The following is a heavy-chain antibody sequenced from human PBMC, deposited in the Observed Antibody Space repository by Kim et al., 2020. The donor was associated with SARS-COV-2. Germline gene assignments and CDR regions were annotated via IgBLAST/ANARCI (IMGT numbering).Heavy chain of an antibody. CDR3: ARLFLGYYDFWSGYGTNDY. CDR2: IYYSGST. D-gene: IGHD3-3*01. CDR1: GGSISSSSYY. Sequence: SETLSLTCTVSGGSISSSSYYWGWIRQPPGKGLEWIGSIYYSGSTYYNPSLKSRVTISVDTSKNQFSLKLSSVTAADTAVYYCARLFLGYYDFWSGYGTNDYWGQGTLVTVSS. V-gene: IGHV4-39*01. J-gene: IGHJ4*02.